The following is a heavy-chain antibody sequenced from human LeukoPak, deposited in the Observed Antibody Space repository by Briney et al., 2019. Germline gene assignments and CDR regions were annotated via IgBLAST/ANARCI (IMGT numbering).Heavy chain of an antibody. CDR2: INPDGRDT. J-gene: IGHJ1*01. D-gene: IGHD2-21*02. CDR3: TSWGDTTAEYFQR. Sequence: GGSLRLSCVVSGFTFNRCWMNWVRQAPGKGLEWVAHINPDGRDTYYVDSVKGRFTISRDNAQNSMYLQMNSLRVEDTAVNYCTSWGDTTAEYFQRWGQGTLVTVSS. CDR1: GFTFNRCW. V-gene: IGHV3-7*01.